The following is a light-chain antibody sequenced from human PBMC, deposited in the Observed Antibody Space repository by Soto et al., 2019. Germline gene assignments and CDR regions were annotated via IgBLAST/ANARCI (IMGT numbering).Light chain of an antibody. Sequence: DIQMTQSPSTLSASVGDRVTITCRASQSIRSWLAWYQQKPGKAPELLIYDASSLNRGVPSRFSGSGSGTDFTLTISRLQPDDFATYYCHQYHSYPRTFGHGTKVDIK. CDR3: HQYHSYPRT. V-gene: IGKV1-5*01. CDR2: DAS. CDR1: QSIRSW. J-gene: IGKJ1*01.